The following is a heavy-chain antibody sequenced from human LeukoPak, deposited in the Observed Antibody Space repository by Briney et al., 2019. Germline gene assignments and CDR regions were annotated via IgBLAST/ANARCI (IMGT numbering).Heavy chain of an antibody. V-gene: IGHV3-20*04. J-gene: IGHJ4*02. CDR2: INWNGRSA. Sequence: PGGSLRLSCAASGFTFDDYGMSWVRQAPGKGLEWVSGINWNGRSAGYADSVKGRFIISRDNAKNSLYLQMNSLRAEDTAFYYCARGGITIFGGIIYQDYWGQGTLVTVSS. CDR3: ARGGITIFGGIIYQDY. CDR1: GFTFDDYG. D-gene: IGHD3-3*01.